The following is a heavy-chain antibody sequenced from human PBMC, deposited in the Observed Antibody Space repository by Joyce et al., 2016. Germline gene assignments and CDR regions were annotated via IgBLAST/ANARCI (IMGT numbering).Heavy chain of an antibody. CDR1: GYIFTRFY. V-gene: IGHV1-46*01. CDR3: ARQMHDFGDYETFDP. Sequence: QVQLVQSGAEMKRPGASVKVSCKTSGYIFTRFYMHWVRKAPGQGLERMRIINPSGGSPTSAPKFRDRVTMTRDTSTTTVYLEMSSLRPEDTAVYYCARQMHDFGDYETFDPWGQGTL. CDR2: INPSGGSP. J-gene: IGHJ5*02. D-gene: IGHD4-17*01.